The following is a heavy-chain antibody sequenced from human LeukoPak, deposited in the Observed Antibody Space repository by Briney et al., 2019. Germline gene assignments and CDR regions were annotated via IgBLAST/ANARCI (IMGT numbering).Heavy chain of an antibody. V-gene: IGHV4-61*02. CDR3: ARVTGYVIEDYFDY. CDR1: GGSISSGSYY. D-gene: IGHD3-22*01. CDR2: IFLSGST. J-gene: IGHJ4*02. Sequence: TSQTLSLTCSVSGGSISSGSYYWSWIRQPAGKGLEWIGRIFLSGSTNYNPSLKSRVTISVDTSKNQFSLKLRSVTAADTAVYYCARVTGYVIEDYFDYWGQGTLVTVSS.